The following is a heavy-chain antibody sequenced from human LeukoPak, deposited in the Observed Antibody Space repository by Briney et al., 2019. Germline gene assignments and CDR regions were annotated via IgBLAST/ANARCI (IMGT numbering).Heavy chain of an antibody. V-gene: IGHV3-30*18. Sequence: GRSLRLSCAASGFTFSSYGMHWVRQAPGKGLEWVAVISYDGSNKYYADSVKGRFTISRDNSKNTLFLQMNSLRAEDTAVYYCAKRQYSSSWYNAFDIWGQGTMVTVSS. CDR3: AKRQYSSSWYNAFDI. CDR1: GFTFSSYG. J-gene: IGHJ3*02. D-gene: IGHD6-13*01. CDR2: ISYDGSNK.